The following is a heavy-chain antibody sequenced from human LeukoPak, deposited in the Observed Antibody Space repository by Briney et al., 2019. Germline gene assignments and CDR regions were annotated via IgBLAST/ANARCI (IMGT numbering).Heavy chain of an antibody. Sequence: SGPTLAKLTQTLTLTCTFSGFSLSTSAMGVGWVRQPPGQALEWLALIYWNDDKRYSPSLKNRLTITKDASKNQVVLTMTNMDPVDTATYYCARKIGAFGVWGQGTMVTVSS. J-gene: IGHJ3*01. CDR2: IYWNDDK. CDR1: GFSLSTSAMG. V-gene: IGHV2-5*01. CDR3: ARKIGAFGV. D-gene: IGHD2/OR15-2a*01.